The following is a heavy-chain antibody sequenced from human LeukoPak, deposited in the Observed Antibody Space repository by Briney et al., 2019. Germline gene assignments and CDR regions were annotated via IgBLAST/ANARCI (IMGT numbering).Heavy chain of an antibody. V-gene: IGHV6-1*01. D-gene: IGHD6-13*01. J-gene: IGHJ5*02. CDR3: ARYSSSSPGWFDP. CDR1: GDSVSSNSAA. CDR2: TYYRCKWYN. Sequence: SQTLSLTCAISGDSVSSNSAAWSWIRQSPSRGLEWLGRTYYRCKWYNDYAVSVKSRITINPETSKNQFSLQPNSVTPEDTAVYYCARYSSSSPGWFDPWGQGTLVTVSS.